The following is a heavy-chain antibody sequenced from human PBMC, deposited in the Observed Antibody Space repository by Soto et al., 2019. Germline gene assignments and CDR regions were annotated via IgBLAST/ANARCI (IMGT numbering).Heavy chain of an antibody. D-gene: IGHD6-19*01. Sequence: EVHLVESGGGLVQPGGSLRLSCAASGFTFSNHWMTWVRQAPGKGLEWVASVKQDGSEIYYGDSVKGRFTISRDNAKNSLFLQLNSLSAEDTAMYYCARAPGISIGWYSFDYWGQGTLVTVSS. J-gene: IGHJ4*02. CDR3: ARAPGISIGWYSFDY. V-gene: IGHV3-7*05. CDR2: VKQDGSEI. CDR1: GFTFSNHW.